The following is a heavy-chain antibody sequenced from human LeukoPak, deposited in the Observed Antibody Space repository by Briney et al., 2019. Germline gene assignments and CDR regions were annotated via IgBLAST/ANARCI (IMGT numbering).Heavy chain of an antibody. V-gene: IGHV1-69*06. J-gene: IGHJ4*02. CDR1: GGTFSSYA. CDR3: ARRVDDSSSWYYSFDY. D-gene: IGHD6-13*01. CDR2: IIPIFGTA. Sequence: ASVTVSCKASGGTFSSYAISWVRQAPGQGLEWMGGIIPIFGTANYAQKFQGRVTITADKSTSTAYMELSSLRSEDTAVYYCARRVDDSSSWYYSFDYWGQGTLVTVSS.